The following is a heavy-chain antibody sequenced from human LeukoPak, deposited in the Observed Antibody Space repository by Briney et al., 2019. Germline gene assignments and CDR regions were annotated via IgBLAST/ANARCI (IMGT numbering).Heavy chain of an antibody. V-gene: IGHV3-33*01. CDR3: ARDWGFWYGSGRSGMDV. J-gene: IGHJ6*02. D-gene: IGHD3-10*01. CDR2: IWYDGSNK. Sequence: GGSLRLSCAASGFTFSSYGMHWVRQAPGKGLEWVAVIWYDGSNKYYADSVKGRFTISRDNSKNTLYLQMNSLRAEDTAVYYCARDWGFWYGSGRSGMDVWGQGTTVTVSS. CDR1: GFTFSSYG.